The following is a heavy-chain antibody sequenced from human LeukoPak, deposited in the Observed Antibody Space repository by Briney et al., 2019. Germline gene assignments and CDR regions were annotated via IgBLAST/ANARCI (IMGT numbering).Heavy chain of an antibody. Sequence: SQTLSPTCTVSGGSISSGSYYWSWIRKPAGKGLEWIGRKHSSGSTNYNPSLKSRVTLSLDTSKNQFSLKLSSVTAADTAVYYCASAYSGSFYFGSWGQGILVTVSS. CDR1: GGSISSGSYY. CDR2: KHSSGST. D-gene: IGHD1-26*01. J-gene: IGHJ4*02. CDR3: ASAYSGSFYFGS. V-gene: IGHV4-61*02.